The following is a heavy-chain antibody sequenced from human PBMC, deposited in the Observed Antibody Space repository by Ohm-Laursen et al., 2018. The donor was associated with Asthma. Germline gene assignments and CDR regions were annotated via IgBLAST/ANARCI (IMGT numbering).Heavy chain of an antibody. CDR3: TTDHPVAGSIDY. D-gene: IGHD6-19*01. Sequence: SLRLSCAASGFTFRSYAMHWVRQAPGKGLEWVGRIKSKTDGGTTDYAAPVKGRFTISRDDSKNTLYLQMNSLKTEDTAVYYCTTDHPVAGSIDYWGQGTLVTVSS. CDR2: IKSKTDGGTT. V-gene: IGHV3-15*01. CDR1: GFTFRSYA. J-gene: IGHJ4*02.